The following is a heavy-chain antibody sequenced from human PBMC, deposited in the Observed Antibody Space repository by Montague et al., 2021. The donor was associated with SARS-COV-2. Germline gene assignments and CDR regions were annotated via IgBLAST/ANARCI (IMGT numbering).Heavy chain of an antibody. V-gene: IGHV6-1*01. Sequence: CAISGDSVSSNRAARNWIRQSPSRGFEWLGRIYHRYKWYNEYAVSVNSRITINPDTSKNQFSLQVNTVTPEDTAVYSCARGADRYDFYGMDVWGQGTTVTVSS. CDR1: GDSVSSNRAA. CDR3: ARGADRYDFYGMDV. J-gene: IGHJ6*02. CDR2: IYHRYKWYN.